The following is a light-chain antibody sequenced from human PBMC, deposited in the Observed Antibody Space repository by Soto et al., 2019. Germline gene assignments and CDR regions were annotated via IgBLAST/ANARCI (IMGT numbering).Light chain of an antibody. CDR3: RQYGSTPSYT. CDR2: VAS. J-gene: IGKJ2*01. CDR1: QSLSSSSY. V-gene: IGKV3-20*01. Sequence: EIVLTQSPGTLSLSPGERATLSCRASQSLSSSSYLAWYQQKPRQAPRLLIYVASSRGTVVAARFSGGGSATPFSLTISRLEPQDVVVYYCRQYGSTPSYTFGQGTKLEIK.